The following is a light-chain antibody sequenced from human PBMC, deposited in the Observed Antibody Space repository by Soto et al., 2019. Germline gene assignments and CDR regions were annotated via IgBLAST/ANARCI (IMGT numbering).Light chain of an antibody. V-gene: IGLV2-11*01. Sequence: QSALTQPRSVPGSPGQSVAISCTGTSSDVGGYNYVSWYQQHPGKAPKLMTYDVSKRPSGVPDRFSGSKSGNTASLTISGLQAEDEADYYCCSHAGSYTWVFGGGTKLTVL. J-gene: IGLJ3*02. CDR1: SSDVGGYNY. CDR3: CSHAGSYTWV. CDR2: DVS.